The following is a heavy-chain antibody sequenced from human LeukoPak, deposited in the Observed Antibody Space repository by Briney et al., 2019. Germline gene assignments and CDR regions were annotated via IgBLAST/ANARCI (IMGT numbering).Heavy chain of an antibody. Sequence: GGSLRLSCAASGFTFSNYAMHWVRQAPGKGLGYVSGIRSKGDSAYYVNSVKGRFTISRDNSKNTLYLQMGSLRAEDMAVYYCARTQWFGEPYFDNWGQGTLVTVSS. D-gene: IGHD3-10*01. CDR1: GFTFSNYA. J-gene: IGHJ4*02. V-gene: IGHV3-64*01. CDR3: ARTQWFGEPYFDN. CDR2: IRSKGDSA.